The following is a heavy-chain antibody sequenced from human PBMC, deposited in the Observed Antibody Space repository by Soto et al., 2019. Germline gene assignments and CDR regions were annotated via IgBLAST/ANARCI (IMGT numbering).Heavy chain of an antibody. CDR1: GFTFSGSA. CDR2: IRSKASNHAT. J-gene: IGHJ4*02. Sequence: LRLSCAASGFTFSGSAMHWVRQASGKGLEWVGRIRSKASNHATAYAASVKGRFTISRDDSRNTAYLQMNSLKTEDTAVYYCTRVETAPFDYWGQGTLVTVSS. V-gene: IGHV3-73*01. D-gene: IGHD2-15*01. CDR3: TRVETAPFDY.